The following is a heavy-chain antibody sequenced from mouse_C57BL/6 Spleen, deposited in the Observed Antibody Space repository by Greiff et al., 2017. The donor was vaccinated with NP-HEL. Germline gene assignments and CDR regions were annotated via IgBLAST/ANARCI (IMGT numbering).Heavy chain of an antibody. CDR2: IDPSDSET. Sequence: VQLQQSGAELVRPGSSVKLSCKASGYTFTSYWMHWVKQRPIQGLEWIGNIDPSDSETHYNQKFKDKATLTVDKSSSTAYMQLSSLTSEDSAVYYCAREKDYYGRGYFDVWGTGTTVTVSS. D-gene: IGHD1-1*01. V-gene: IGHV1-52*01. J-gene: IGHJ1*03. CDR1: GYTFTSYW. CDR3: AREKDYYGRGYFDV.